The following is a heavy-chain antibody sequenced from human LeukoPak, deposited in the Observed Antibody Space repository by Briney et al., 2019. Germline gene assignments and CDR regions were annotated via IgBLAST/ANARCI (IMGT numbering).Heavy chain of an antibody. CDR2: IYYSGST. V-gene: IGHV4-59*01. CDR3: ARLSDSGSFNGHFDY. J-gene: IGHJ4*02. Sequence: SETLSLTCTASGGSISSYYWSWIRQPPGKGLEWIGYIYYSGSTNYNPSLKSRVTISVDTSKNQFSLKLSSVTAADTAVYYCARLSDSGSFNGHFDYWGQGTLVTVSS. D-gene: IGHD1-26*01. CDR1: GGSISSYY.